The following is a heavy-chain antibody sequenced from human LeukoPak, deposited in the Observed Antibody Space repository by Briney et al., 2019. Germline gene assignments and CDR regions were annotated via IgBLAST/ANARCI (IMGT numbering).Heavy chain of an antibody. D-gene: IGHD3-10*01. Sequence: GESLKIFCKGSGYSFTSYWIVWVRQMPGKGLEWMGITYPGDSDTRYGPSFQGQVTISADKSISTAYLQWSSLKASDTAMYSCVTRHYGSGSSYFDYWGQGTLVTVSS. J-gene: IGHJ4*02. CDR1: GYSFTSYW. CDR2: TYPGDSDT. CDR3: VTRHYGSGSSYFDY. V-gene: IGHV5-51*01.